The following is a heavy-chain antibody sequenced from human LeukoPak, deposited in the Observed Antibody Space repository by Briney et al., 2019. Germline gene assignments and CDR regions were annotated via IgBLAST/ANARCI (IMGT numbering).Heavy chain of an antibody. CDR3: ARGPAWGYGSGSFDY. CDR1: GGSISSYY. CDR2: IYYSGST. Sequence: SETLSLTCTVSGGSISSYYWSWIRRPPGKGLEWIAYIYYSGSTNYNPSLKSRVTISVDTSKNQFSLKLNSVTAADTAVYYCARGPAWGYGSGSFDYWGQGTLVTVPS. D-gene: IGHD3-10*01. J-gene: IGHJ4*02. V-gene: IGHV4-59*01.